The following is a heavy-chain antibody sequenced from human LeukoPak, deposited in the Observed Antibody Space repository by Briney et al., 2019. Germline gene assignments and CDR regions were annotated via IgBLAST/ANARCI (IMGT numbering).Heavy chain of an antibody. Sequence: PGGSLRLSCAASGFTFSSYGMHWVRQAPGKGLEWVAFIRYDGSNKYYADSVKGRFTISRDNSKNTLYLQMNSLRAEDTAVYYCARGLFRFCSSGSCLSPFDYWGQGTLVTVSS. J-gene: IGHJ4*02. CDR3: ARGLFRFCSSGSCLSPFDY. CDR1: GFTFSSYG. CDR2: IRYDGSNK. V-gene: IGHV3-30*02. D-gene: IGHD2-15*01.